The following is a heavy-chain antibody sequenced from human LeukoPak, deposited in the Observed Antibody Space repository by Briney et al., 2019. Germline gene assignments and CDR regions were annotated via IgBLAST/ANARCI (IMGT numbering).Heavy chain of an antibody. CDR1: GYTFTGYY. V-gene: IGHV1-2*02. D-gene: IGHD5-18*01. CDR3: ARIPGAYNYGYDY. J-gene: IGHJ4*02. CDR2: INPNSGGT. Sequence: ASVKVSCKASGYTFTGYYMHWVRQAPGQGLEWMGWINPNSGGTNYAQKFQGRVTMTRDTSISTAYMELSRLRSDDTAVYYCARIPGAYNYGYDYWGQGTLVTVSS.